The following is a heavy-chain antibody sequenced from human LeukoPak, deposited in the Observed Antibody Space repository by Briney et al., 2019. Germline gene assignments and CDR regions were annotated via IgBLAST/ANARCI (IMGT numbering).Heavy chain of an antibody. CDR2: IYYSGST. Sequence: PSQTLSLTCTVSGGSISSGGYYWSWIRQHPGKGLEWIGYIYYSGSTYYNPSLKSRVTISVDTSKNQFSLKVSSVTAADTAVYYCARGTYCSSTSCYLQYSFDYWGQGTLVTVSS. D-gene: IGHD2-2*01. CDR1: GGSISSGGYY. J-gene: IGHJ4*02. CDR3: ARGTYCSSTSCYLQYSFDY. V-gene: IGHV4-31*03.